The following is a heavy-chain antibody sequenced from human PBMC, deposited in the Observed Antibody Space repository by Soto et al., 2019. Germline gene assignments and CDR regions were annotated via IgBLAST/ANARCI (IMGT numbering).Heavy chain of an antibody. V-gene: IGHV4-31*03. J-gene: IGHJ3*01. CDR1: GASISRGAYY. CDR3: ARDLPGDYRAFDL. CDR2: IYYSGSA. D-gene: IGHD3-16*02. Sequence: QVQLQESGPGLVKPSQTLSLTCTVSGASISRGAYYWSWIRQHPGKGLEWIGYIYYSGSAYYNPSLRSRVTTSVDTSKNQFSLKLSSVTAAVTAVYYCARDLPGDYRAFDLWGQGTMVIVSS.